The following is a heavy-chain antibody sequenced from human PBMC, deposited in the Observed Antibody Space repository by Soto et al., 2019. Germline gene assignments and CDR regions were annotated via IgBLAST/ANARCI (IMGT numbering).Heavy chain of an antibody. D-gene: IGHD2-2*02. J-gene: IGHJ5*02. CDR3: ASFAAAIGWCDP. CDR1: GGSISSGGYS. Sequence: QLQLQESGSGLVKPSQTLSLTCAVSGGSISSGGYSWSWIRQPPGKGLEWIGYIYHSGSTYYNPSLKSRVTISVNRSKNQFSLNLSSVTAADTAVYYCASFAAAIGWCDPWGQGTLVTVSS. CDR2: IYHSGST. V-gene: IGHV4-30-2*01.